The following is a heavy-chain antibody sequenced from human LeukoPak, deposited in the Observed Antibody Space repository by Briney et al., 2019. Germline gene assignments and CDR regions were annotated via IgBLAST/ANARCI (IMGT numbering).Heavy chain of an antibody. CDR2: IIPIFGTA. CDR1: GGTFSSYA. Sequence: SVEVSCTASGGTFSSYAISWVRQAPGQGLEWMGGIIPIFGTANYAQKFQGRVTITADESTSTAYMELSSLRSEDTAVYYCACHQGYCSSTSCSYYGMDVWGQGTTVTVSS. D-gene: IGHD2-2*01. CDR3: ACHQGYCSSTSCSYYGMDV. J-gene: IGHJ6*02. V-gene: IGHV1-69*13.